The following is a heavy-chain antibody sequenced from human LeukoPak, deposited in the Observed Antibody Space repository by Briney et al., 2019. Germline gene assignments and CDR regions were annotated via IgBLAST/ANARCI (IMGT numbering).Heavy chain of an antibody. Sequence: SETLSLTCTVSGGSISSYYWSWIRQPPGKRLEWIGYIYYSGSTKDNPSLKNRVTISVDTSKNQFSLKLSSVTAADTAVYYCARTYYDFWSGSYYSYMDVWGQRDHGHRLL. CDR2: IYYSGST. CDR1: GGSISSYY. V-gene: IGHV4-59*01. CDR3: ARTYYDFWSGSYYSYMDV. J-gene: IGHJ6*03. D-gene: IGHD3-3*01.